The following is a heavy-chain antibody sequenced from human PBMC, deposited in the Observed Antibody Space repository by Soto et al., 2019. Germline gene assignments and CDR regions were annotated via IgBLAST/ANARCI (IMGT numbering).Heavy chain of an antibody. Sequence: XGTLSLTCTVSGGSISSSSYYWGWIRQPPGKGLEWIGSIYYSGSTYYNPSLKSRVTISVDTSKNQFSLKLSSVTAADTAVYYCARLGLELGWFDPWGQGTLVTVSS. V-gene: IGHV4-39*01. D-gene: IGHD1-7*01. CDR1: GGSISSSSYY. CDR3: ARLGLELGWFDP. J-gene: IGHJ5*02. CDR2: IYYSGST.